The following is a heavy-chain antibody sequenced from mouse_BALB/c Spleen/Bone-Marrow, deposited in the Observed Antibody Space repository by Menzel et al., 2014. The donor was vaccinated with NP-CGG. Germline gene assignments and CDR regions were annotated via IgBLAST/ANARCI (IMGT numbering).Heavy chain of an antibody. J-gene: IGHJ3*01. V-gene: IGHV14-3*02. CDR1: GFNIKDTY. CDR2: IDPANGNT. Sequence: EVQLQQSGAELVKPGASVKLSCTASGFNIKDTYMHWVKQRPEQGLEWIGRIDPANGNTKYDPKFQSKATITADASSNTAYLQLRSLPSEDTDVYYCAGRELGRAWFAYWGQGTLVTVSA. D-gene: IGHD4-1*01. CDR3: AGRELGRAWFAY.